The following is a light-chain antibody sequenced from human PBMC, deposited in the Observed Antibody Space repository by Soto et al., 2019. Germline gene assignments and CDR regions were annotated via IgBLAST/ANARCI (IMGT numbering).Light chain of an antibody. CDR1: SSDVGAYNY. CDR2: EVR. J-gene: IGLJ1*01. Sequence: QSALTQPASVSGSPGQSITISCSGTSSDVGAYNYVSWYQQYPGKAPKVIIFEVRKRPSGVSNRFSGSKSGDTASLTISGLQAEDEADYSCSSYRRSTTFVFGTGTKVTVL. V-gene: IGLV2-14*01. CDR3: SSYRRSTTFV.